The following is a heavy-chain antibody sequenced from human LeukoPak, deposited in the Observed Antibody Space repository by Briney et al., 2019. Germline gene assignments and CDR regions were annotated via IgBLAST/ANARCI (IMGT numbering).Heavy chain of an antibody. J-gene: IGHJ4*02. D-gene: IGHD2-8*02. V-gene: IGHV3-23*01. CDR1: GFTFSSYA. Sequence: GGSLRLSCAASGFTFSSYAMSWLRQAPGKGLEGVSAISGSGGSTYYAASVKGRFTITRDNSKNTLYLQMNRLRAEATAVYYCTKTLSIWSTQHYGGQGTLVTVSA. CDR3: TKTLSIWSTQHY. CDR2: ISGSGGST.